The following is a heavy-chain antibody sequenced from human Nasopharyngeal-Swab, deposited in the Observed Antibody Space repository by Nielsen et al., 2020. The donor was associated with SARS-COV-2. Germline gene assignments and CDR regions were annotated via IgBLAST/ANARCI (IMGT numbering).Heavy chain of an antibody. J-gene: IGHJ5*02. Sequence: ASVKVSCKASGYTFTSYYMHWVRQAPGQGLEWMGIINPSGGSTSYAQKFQGRVTMTRDTSTSTVYMELSSLRSEDTAVYYCAREEIAVAATWWFDPWGQGTLVTVSS. CDR1: GYTFTSYY. V-gene: IGHV1-46*01. D-gene: IGHD6-19*01. CDR2: INPSGGST. CDR3: AREEIAVAATWWFDP.